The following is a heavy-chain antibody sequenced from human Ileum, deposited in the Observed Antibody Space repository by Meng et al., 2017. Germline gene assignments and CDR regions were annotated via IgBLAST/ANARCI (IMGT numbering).Heavy chain of an antibody. Sequence: QVQLQESGPGLLKPSGNLSLTCAVSGGSISTSDWWSWVRQPPGKGLEWIGEIHHSGSTNYNPSLKSRVTISVDKSKNQFSLKLNSVTAADTAVYYCAREWSGSYRHFDYWGQGTLVTVSS. D-gene: IGHD1-26*01. V-gene: IGHV4-4*02. CDR2: IHHSGST. J-gene: IGHJ4*02. CDR3: AREWSGSYRHFDY. CDR1: GGSISTSDW.